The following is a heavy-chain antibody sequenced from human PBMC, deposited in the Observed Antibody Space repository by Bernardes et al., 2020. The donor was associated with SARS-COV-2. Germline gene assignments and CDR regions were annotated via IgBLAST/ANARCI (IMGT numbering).Heavy chain of an antibody. J-gene: IGHJ4*02. Sequence: GYLRLSCATSGFTFSRYSMYWVRQTPGKGLEWVSHIGPSSRDISCADSVKGRFTTSRDDAKNSLYLQMNSLTAEDTAVYYCARRLIVEARAGLDYWGQGSLVTVSS. CDR2: IGPSSRDI. CDR1: GFTFSRYS. D-gene: IGHD2-15*01. CDR3: ARRLIVEARAGLDY. V-gene: IGHV3-21*05.